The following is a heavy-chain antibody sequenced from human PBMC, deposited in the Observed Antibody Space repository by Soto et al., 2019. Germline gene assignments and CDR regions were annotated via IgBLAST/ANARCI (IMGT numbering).Heavy chain of an antibody. V-gene: IGHV3-21*01. CDR2: ISSSSSYI. Sequence: EVQLVESGGGLVKPGGSLRLSCAASGFTFSSYSMNWVRQAPGKGLVWVSSISSSSSYIYYADSVKGRFTISRDNAKNSLYLQMNSLRAEDTAVYYCASIGGTYYYDSSGDDYWGQGTLVTVSS. CDR1: GFTFSSYS. CDR3: ASIGGTYYYDSSGDDY. J-gene: IGHJ4*02. D-gene: IGHD3-22*01.